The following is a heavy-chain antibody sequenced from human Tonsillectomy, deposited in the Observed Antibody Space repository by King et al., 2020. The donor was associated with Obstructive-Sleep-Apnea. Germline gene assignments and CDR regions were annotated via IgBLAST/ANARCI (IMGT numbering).Heavy chain of an antibody. D-gene: IGHD3-9*01. Sequence: EVQLVESGGGLVQPGGSLRLSCAASGFTFSNYAMNWVRQAPGKGLEWVSSISGSGSGTFYADSVEGRFTISRDNSKNTLYLQMNSLRAEDTAMYYCAKITELRYFDTNDYWGQGTLVTVSS. CDR1: GFTFSNYA. J-gene: IGHJ4*02. CDR3: AKITELRYFDTNDY. CDR2: ISGSGSGT. V-gene: IGHV3-23*04.